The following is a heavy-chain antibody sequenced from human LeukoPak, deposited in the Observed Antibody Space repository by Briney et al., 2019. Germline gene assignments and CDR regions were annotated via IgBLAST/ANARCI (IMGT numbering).Heavy chain of an antibody. CDR2: IYTSGST. CDR1: DGSISSGSYY. J-gene: IGHJ4*02. D-gene: IGHD2-15*01. V-gene: IGHV4-61*02. CDR3: ARESCSGGSCYLDY. Sequence: SQTLSLTCTVSDGSISSGSYYWSWIRQPAGKGLEWIGRIYTSGSTNYNPSLKSRVTISVDTSKNQFSLKLSSVTAADTAVYYCARESCSGGSCYLDYWGQGTLVTVSS.